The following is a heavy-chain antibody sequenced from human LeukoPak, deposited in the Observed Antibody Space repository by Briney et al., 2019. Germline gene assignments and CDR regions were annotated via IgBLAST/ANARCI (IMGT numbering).Heavy chain of an antibody. CDR3: ARSGYCSSTSCYDAFDI. V-gene: IGHV3-21*01. D-gene: IGHD2-2*01. Sequence: GGSLRLSCAASGFTFSSYSMNWVRQAPGKGLEWVSSISSSSSYIYYADSVKGRFTISRDNAKNSLYLQMNSLGAEDTAVYYCARSGYCSSTSCYDAFDIWGQGTMVTVSS. CDR2: ISSSSSYI. CDR1: GFTFSSYS. J-gene: IGHJ3*02.